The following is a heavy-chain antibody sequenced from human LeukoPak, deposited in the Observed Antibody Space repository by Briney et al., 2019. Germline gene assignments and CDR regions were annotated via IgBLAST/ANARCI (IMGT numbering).Heavy chain of an antibody. V-gene: IGHV4-59*03. Sequence: TSETLSLTCAVYGGSFSDYSWSWIRQPPGKALEWIGYVSDSETTNYNPSLKSRVSMSVDTSKNEFSLRLSSVTAADTALYYCATRPAETTWFGVFDYWSRGTLVTVSS. J-gene: IGHJ4*02. D-gene: IGHD3-10*01. CDR2: VSDSETT. CDR1: GGSFSDYS. CDR3: ATRPAETTWFGVFDY.